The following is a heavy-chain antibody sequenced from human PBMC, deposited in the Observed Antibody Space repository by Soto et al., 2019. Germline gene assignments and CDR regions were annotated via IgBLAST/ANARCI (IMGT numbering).Heavy chain of an antibody. J-gene: IGHJ3*02. Sequence: QLHLVQSGAVVKKPGASVTVSCSASGYPVTAYYMHWVRQAPGRGLEWMGGINPATGAAKYTQTFQGRATVTRDTARGTGFMELRGLTNEAPAVFYCARGGGGGVAGSAAFDMWGQGTLVTVSS. CDR1: GYPVTAYY. V-gene: IGHV1-2*02. CDR2: INPATGAA. D-gene: IGHD6-19*01. CDR3: ARGGGGGVAGSAAFDM.